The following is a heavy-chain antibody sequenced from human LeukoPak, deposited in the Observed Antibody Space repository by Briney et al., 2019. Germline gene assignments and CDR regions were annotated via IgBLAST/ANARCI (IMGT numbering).Heavy chain of an antibody. V-gene: IGHV3-30*02. D-gene: IGHD3-10*01. CDR1: GFIFRNYD. CDR3: AKDRGTARSTHFDY. CDR2: VRYDGSNK. Sequence: GGSLRLSCAASGFIFRNYDMHWVRKAPGKGLRGVAYVRYDGSNKYYADSVKGRFTISRDDSRNTLYLQMNGLRAEDTAVYYCAKDRGTARSTHFDYWGQGTLVTVSS. J-gene: IGHJ4*02.